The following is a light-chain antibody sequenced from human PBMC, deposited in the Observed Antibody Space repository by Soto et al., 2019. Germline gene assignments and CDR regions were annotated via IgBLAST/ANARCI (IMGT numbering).Light chain of an antibody. Sequence: QSALTQPASVSGSPGQSITISCTGTSSDVGGYNYVSWSQQHPGKAPKLLISEVSNRPSGVSNRFSGSKSGNTASLTISGLQADDEADYYCSSYTASSTLLFGTGTKLPVL. V-gene: IGLV2-14*03. CDR2: EVS. CDR1: SSDVGGYNY. J-gene: IGLJ1*01. CDR3: SSYTASSTLL.